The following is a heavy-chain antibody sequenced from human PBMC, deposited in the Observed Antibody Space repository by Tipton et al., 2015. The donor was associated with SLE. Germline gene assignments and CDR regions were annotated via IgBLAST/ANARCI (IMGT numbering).Heavy chain of an antibody. V-gene: IGHV3-23*01. CDR2: LSGGGDTT. CDR1: GFTFSSHV. D-gene: IGHD1-26*01. Sequence: SLRLSCADSGFTFSSHVMSWVRQAPGKGLEWVSTLSGGGDTTYYADSVKDRFTVSRDNSKNTLYLQMNSLRTEDTAVYYCARDPREYYYYYMDVWGKGTTVTVSS. CDR3: ARDPREYYYYYMDV. J-gene: IGHJ6*03.